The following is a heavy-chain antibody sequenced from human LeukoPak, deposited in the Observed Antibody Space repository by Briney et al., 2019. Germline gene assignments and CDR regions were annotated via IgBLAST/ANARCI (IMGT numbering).Heavy chain of an antibody. J-gene: IGHJ6*03. CDR2: TYYRSKWHN. CDR3: ASSKVTTVTSYYNYYMDV. D-gene: IGHD4-17*01. Sequence: SQTLSLTCAISGDSVSSNSAAWNWIRQSPSRGLEWLGRTYYRSKWHNDYAVSVKSRITINPDTSKNQFSLQLNSVTPEDTAVYYCASSKVTTVTSYYNYYMDVWGKGTTVTISS. CDR1: GDSVSSNSAA. V-gene: IGHV6-1*01.